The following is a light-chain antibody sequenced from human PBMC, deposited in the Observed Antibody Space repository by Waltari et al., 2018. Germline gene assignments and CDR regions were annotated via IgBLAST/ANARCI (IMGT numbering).Light chain of an antibody. V-gene: IGKV3-20*01. Sequence: IVLTQSPGTLSLSPGGRATLSCRACQNIGHYLAWYQQKPGQAPRLRIYASSTRAAGIPARFSGSGSGADFSLTITRLEPDDFAVYYCQHHFRLPATFGQGTKV. CDR2: ASS. CDR1: QNIGHY. J-gene: IGKJ1*01. CDR3: QHHFRLPAT.